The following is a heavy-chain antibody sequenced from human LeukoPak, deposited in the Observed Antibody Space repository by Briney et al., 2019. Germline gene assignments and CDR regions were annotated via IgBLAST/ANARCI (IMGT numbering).Heavy chain of an antibody. D-gene: IGHD3-3*01. CDR3: ARGFYYDFWSGYYVY. Sequence: SVKVSCKASGGTFSSYAISWVRQAPGQGLEWMGGIIPIFGTANYAQKFQGRVTITTDESTSTAYKELSSLRSEDTAVYYCARGFYYDFWSGYYVYWGQGTLVTVSS. CDR2: IIPIFGTA. V-gene: IGHV1-69*05. J-gene: IGHJ4*02. CDR1: GGTFSSYA.